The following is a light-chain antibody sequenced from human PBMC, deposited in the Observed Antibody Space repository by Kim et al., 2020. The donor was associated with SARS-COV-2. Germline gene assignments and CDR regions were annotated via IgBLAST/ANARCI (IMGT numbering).Light chain of an antibody. CDR1: SGHSSYI. V-gene: IGLV4-60*03. J-gene: IGLJ2*01. CDR3: ETWDSNTRV. CDR2: LEGSGSY. Sequence: SVKLTCTLSSGHSSYIIAWHQQQPGKAPRYLMKLEGSGSYNKGSAVPDRFSGSSSGADRYLTISNLQSEDEADYYCETWDSNTRVFGGGTQLTVL.